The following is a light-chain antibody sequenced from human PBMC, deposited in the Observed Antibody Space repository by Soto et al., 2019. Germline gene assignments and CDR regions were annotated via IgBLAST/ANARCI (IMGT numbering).Light chain of an antibody. J-gene: IGLJ1*01. CDR1: SSDVGGYNY. Sequence: QSALTQPRSVSGSPGQSVTISCTGTSSDVGGYNYVSWYQHHPGKAPKVMIYDVTKRPSGVPDRFSGSMSGNTASLTISGLQTEDEADYYCCSYAGSYVFGTGTKLTVL. CDR2: DVT. CDR3: CSYAGSYV. V-gene: IGLV2-11*01.